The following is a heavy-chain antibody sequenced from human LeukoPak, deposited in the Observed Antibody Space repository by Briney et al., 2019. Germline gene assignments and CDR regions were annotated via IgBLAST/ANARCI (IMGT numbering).Heavy chain of an antibody. CDR1: GLTFSSYS. V-gene: IGHV3-48*01. CDR3: AKDRLNDYSVSPLGD. CDR2: ISSSSSTI. J-gene: IGHJ4*02. Sequence: GGSLRLSCAASGLTFSSYSMNWVRQAPGKGLEWVSYISSSSSTIYYADSVKGRFTISRDNSKNTLYLQMNSLRAEDTAVYYCAKDRLNDYSVSPLGDWGQGTLVTVSS. D-gene: IGHD1-26*01.